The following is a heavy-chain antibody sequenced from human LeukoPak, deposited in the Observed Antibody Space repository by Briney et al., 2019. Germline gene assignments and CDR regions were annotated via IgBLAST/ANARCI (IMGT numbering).Heavy chain of an antibody. J-gene: IGHJ6*03. D-gene: IGHD3-9*01. CDR2: IYYSGST. V-gene: IGHV4-59*01. Sequence: SETLSLTCTVSGGSISSYYWSWIRQPPGKGLEWIGYIYYSGSTNYNPSLKSRVTISVDTSKNQFSLKLSSVTAADTAVYYCARVHYDILTGYYMDVWGKGTTVTISS. CDR1: GGSISSYY. CDR3: ARVHYDILTGYYMDV.